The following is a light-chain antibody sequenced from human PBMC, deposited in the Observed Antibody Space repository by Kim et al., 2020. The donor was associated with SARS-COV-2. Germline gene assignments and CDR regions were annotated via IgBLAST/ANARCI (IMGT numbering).Light chain of an antibody. J-gene: IGLJ1*01. V-gene: IGLV2-8*01. CDR2: EVT. Sequence: QSALTHPPSASGSPGQSVTISCSGTSNDVGDNKFVSWYQQHPGKAPKVLIYEVTQRPSGVPDRFSGSKSGNTASLTVSGLQPQDEADYYCSSYAGSRFVFGTGTKVTVL. CDR3: SSYAGSRFV. CDR1: SNDVGDNKF.